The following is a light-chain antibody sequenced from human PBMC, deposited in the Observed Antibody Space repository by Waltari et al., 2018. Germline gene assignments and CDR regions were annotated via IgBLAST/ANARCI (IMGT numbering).Light chain of an antibody. CDR2: SAS. J-gene: IGKJ2*01. CDR3: QQYFIYPHT. V-gene: IGKV1-NL1*01. Sequence: DIQMTQSPSSLSASVGVRVAITCRASQDISSSLAWFQQRPGKAPNLLLDSASTLQSGVPSRFSGSGSGTDYTLTISSLQPEDFVTDYCQQYFIYPHTFGQGTKLEIK. CDR1: QDISSS.